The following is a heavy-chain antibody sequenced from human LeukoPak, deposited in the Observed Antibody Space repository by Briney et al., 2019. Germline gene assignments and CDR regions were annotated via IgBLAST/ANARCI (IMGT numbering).Heavy chain of an antibody. V-gene: IGHV4-39*01. CDR2: IDYSGST. D-gene: IGHD3-22*01. Sequence: SETLSLTCTVSDDSISGNNYYWCWIRQPPGKGLEWVGSIDYSGSTYYNPSLKSRVTMSVDTSKKQFSLKLISVTAADTAVYYCARQGDYYDSDGYYPLFDYWGQGTLVTVSS. J-gene: IGHJ4*02. CDR1: DDSISGNNYY. CDR3: ARQGDYYDSDGYYPLFDY.